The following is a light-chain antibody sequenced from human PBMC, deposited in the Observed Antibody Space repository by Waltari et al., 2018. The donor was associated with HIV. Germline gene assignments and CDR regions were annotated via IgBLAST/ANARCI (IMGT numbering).Light chain of an antibody. J-gene: IGLJ3*02. V-gene: IGLV6-57*03. CDR2: EDN. CDR1: SGSIASHY. Sequence: NFMLTQPHSVSESPGKTVTISCTRSSGSIASHYVPWYQQRPGSAPTTVIYEDNQRSSGVPDRFSGSIDSSSNSASLTISGLKTEDEADYYCQSYDSSYWVFGGGTKLAVL. CDR3: QSYDSSYWV.